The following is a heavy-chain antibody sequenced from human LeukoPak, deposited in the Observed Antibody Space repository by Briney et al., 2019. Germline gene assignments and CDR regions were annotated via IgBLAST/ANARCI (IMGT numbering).Heavy chain of an antibody. CDR3: ARPDWSGPYYFDY. D-gene: IGHD3-3*01. Sequence: GGSLRLSCAASGFTFSNYMMIWVRQAPGKGLEWVSYISSSSTTIYYEDSVKGRFTISRDNAKNSLYLQMNSLRADDTAVYYCARPDWSGPYYFDYWGQGTLVTVSS. CDR1: GFTFSNYM. J-gene: IGHJ4*02. CDR2: ISSSSTTI. V-gene: IGHV3-48*01.